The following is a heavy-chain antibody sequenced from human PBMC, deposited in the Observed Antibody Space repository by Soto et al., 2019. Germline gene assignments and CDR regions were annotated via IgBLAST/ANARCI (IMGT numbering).Heavy chain of an antibody. Sequence: QVQLVQSGAEVKKPGSSVKVSCKASGGTFNIYNINWVRQAPGQGLEWMGGILPIFGTTNYAQRFQGRLTILADDSTSTAYMELSSLRSEDTAVYYCARDETGASYYYYSGMDVWGQGTTVTVTS. J-gene: IGHJ6*02. CDR3: ARDETGASYYYYSGMDV. V-gene: IGHV1-69*01. CDR2: ILPIFGTT. D-gene: IGHD7-27*01. CDR1: GGTFNIYN.